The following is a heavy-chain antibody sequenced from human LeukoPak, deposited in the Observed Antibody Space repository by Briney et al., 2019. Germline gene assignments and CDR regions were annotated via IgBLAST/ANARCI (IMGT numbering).Heavy chain of an antibody. J-gene: IGHJ5*02. CDR1: GYTFTGYY. Sequence: GASVKVSCKASGYTFTGYYMHWVRQAPGQGLEWMGWINPNSGGTNYAQKFQGRVTMTRDTSISTAYMELSRLRSDDTAVYYCARDGQDIVVVPAAPNWFDPWGQGTLVTVSS. V-gene: IGHV1-2*02. D-gene: IGHD2-2*01. CDR2: INPNSGGT. CDR3: ARDGQDIVVVPAAPNWFDP.